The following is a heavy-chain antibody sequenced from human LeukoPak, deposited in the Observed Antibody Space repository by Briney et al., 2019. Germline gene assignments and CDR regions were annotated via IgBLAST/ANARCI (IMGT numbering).Heavy chain of an antibody. J-gene: IGHJ4*02. CDR3: ATYTAMVTGTFDY. Sequence: SVKVSCKASGGTFSSYAISWVRQAPGQGLEWMGGIIPIFGTANYAQKFQGRVTITADESTSTAYMELSSLRSGDTAVYYCATYTAMVTGTFDYWGQGTLVTVSS. CDR2: IIPIFGTA. V-gene: IGHV1-69*01. CDR1: GGTFSSYA. D-gene: IGHD5-18*01.